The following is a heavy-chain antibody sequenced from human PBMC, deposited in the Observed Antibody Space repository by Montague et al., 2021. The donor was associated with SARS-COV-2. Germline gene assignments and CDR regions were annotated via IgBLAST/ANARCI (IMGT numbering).Heavy chain of an antibody. CDR1: GGSFSGYY. D-gene: IGHD2-2*01. J-gene: IGHJ6*02. CDR2: INHSGST. CDR3: TREGYQVLWSDYYYYGMDA. Sequence: SETLSLTCAVYGGSFSGYYWSWIRQPPGKGLEWIGEINHSGSTNYNPSLKSRVTISVDTSKNQFSLKLGSVTAADTAVYYCTREGYQVLWSDYYYYGMDAWGQGTTVTVSS. V-gene: IGHV4-34*01.